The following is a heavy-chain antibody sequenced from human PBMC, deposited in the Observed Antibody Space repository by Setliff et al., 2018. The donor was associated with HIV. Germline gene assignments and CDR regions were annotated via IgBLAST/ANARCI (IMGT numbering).Heavy chain of an antibody. J-gene: IGHJ6*02. V-gene: IGHV1-69*05. Sequence: SVKVSCKTSGGTFRTSVISWVRQAPGQGLEWMGGIIPIFGTANYAQKFQGRVTITTDESTSTAYMELSSLRSEDTAVYYCARRVPYYDSSGYYSGYYYYGMDVWGQGTTVTVSS. CDR3: ARRVPYYDSSGYYSGYYYYGMDV. D-gene: IGHD3-22*01. CDR1: GGTFRTSV. CDR2: IIPIFGTA.